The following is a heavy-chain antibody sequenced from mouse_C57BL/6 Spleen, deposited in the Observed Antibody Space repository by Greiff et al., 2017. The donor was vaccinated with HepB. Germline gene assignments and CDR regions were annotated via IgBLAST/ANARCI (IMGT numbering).Heavy chain of an antibody. V-gene: IGHV1-64*01. CDR3: ARRYYGSIDYFDY. D-gene: IGHD1-1*01. CDR1: GYTFTSYW. Sequence: QVQLQQPGAELVKPGASVKLSCKASGYTFTSYWMHWVKQRPGQGLEWIGMIHPNSGSTNYNEKFKSKATLTVDKSSSTAYMQLSSLTSEDSAVYYCARRYYGSIDYFDYWGQGTTLTVSS. CDR2: IHPNSGST. J-gene: IGHJ2*01.